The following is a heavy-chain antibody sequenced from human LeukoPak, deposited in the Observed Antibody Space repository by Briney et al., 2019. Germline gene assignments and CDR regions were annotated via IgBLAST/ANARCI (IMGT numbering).Heavy chain of an antibody. CDR2: IGRTSIDK. J-gene: IGHJ4*02. V-gene: IGHV3-21*01. CDR1: GFSFSSYT. D-gene: IGHD2-15*01. CDR3: GRGDRRED. Sequence: GGSLRLSCAASGFSFSSYTMNWVRQAPGKGLEWISSIGRTSIDKYYADSVRGRFTISRDNAKNTPYVQKCSLRAQDTGVYLCGRGDRREDWGQGTLVTVS.